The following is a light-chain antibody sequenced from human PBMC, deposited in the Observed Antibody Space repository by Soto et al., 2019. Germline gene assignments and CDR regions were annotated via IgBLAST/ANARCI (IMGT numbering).Light chain of an antibody. CDR1: QSVSSSY. CDR2: DAS. V-gene: IGKV3D-20*01. Sequence: EIVLTQSPGTLSLSPGERATLSCGASQSVSSSYLAWYQQKPGLAPRLLIYDASSRATGIPARFSGSGSGTDFTLTISSLEPEDFAVYSCQQYGFSPISFGQGTRLEIK. J-gene: IGKJ5*01. CDR3: QQYGFSPIS.